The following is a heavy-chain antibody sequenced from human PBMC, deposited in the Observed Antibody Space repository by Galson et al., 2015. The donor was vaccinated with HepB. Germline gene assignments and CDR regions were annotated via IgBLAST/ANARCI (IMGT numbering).Heavy chain of an antibody. V-gene: IGHV3-30*18. J-gene: IGHJ1*01. CDR3: AKGGQWELVESPQYFQH. Sequence: SLRLSCAASGFTFSSYGMHWVRQAPGKGLEWVAVISYDGSNRYYADSVKGRFTISRDNSKNTLYLQMNSLRAEDTAVYYCAKGGQWELVESPQYFQHWGQGTLVTVSS. CDR2: ISYDGSNR. D-gene: IGHD1-26*01. CDR1: GFTFSSYG.